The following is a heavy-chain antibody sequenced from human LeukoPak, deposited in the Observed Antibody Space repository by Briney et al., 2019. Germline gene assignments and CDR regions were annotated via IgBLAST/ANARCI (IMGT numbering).Heavy chain of an antibody. CDR1: GDSVSSNSAA. CDR2: TYYRSKWYN. Sequence: SQTLSLTCAISGDSVSSNSAAWNWIRQSPSRGLEWLGRTYYRSKWYNDYAVSVKSRITINPDTSKNEFSQQLNSVTPEDTAVYYCAFSAAIRYYYGMDVWGQGTTVTVSS. D-gene: IGHD2-2*02. CDR3: AFSAAIRYYYGMDV. J-gene: IGHJ6*02. V-gene: IGHV6-1*01.